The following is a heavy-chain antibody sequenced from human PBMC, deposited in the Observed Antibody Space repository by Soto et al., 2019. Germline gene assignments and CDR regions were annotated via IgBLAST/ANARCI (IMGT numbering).Heavy chain of an antibody. Sequence: GSLTLSSVASGFTFGSYAMNWVRQAPGKGLEWLSYIGLNSGTIEYSASVEGRFTISRDDGKSSLYLQMNSLRAEDTAVYFCARDHRWAFDYWGRGTLVTVSS. CDR1: GFTFGSYA. J-gene: IGHJ4*02. CDR3: ARDHRWAFDY. V-gene: IGHV3-48*04. CDR2: IGLNSGTI. D-gene: IGHD3-16*01.